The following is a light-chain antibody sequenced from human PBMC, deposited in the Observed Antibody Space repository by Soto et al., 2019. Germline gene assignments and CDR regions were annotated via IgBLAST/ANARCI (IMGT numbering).Light chain of an antibody. Sequence: SYELTQPPSVSVSPGQTASITCSGDKLGDKYACWYQQKPGQSPVLVIYQDSKRPSGIPERFSGSNSGNTATLTISGTQAMDEADYYCQAWDSSTRENVFGTGTKLTVL. J-gene: IGLJ1*01. CDR1: KLGDKY. CDR3: QAWDSSTRENV. V-gene: IGLV3-1*01. CDR2: QDS.